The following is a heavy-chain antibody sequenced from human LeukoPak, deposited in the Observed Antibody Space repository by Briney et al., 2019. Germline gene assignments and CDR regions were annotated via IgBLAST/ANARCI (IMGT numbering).Heavy chain of an antibody. D-gene: IGHD6-13*01. CDR3: ARPGIAAAGKLYYFDY. CDR1: GYTFTSYA. CDR2: IIPIFGTA. Sequence: GASVKVSCKASGYTFTSYAISWVRQAPGQGLEWMGGIIPIFGTANYAQKFQGRVTITADESTSTAYMELSSLRSEDTAVYYCARPGIAAAGKLYYFDYWGQGTLVTVSS. J-gene: IGHJ4*02. V-gene: IGHV1-69*13.